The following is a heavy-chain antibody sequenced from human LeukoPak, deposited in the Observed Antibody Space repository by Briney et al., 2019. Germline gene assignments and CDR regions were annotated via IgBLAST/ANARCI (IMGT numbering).Heavy chain of an antibody. CDR3: ARHPLYRNIAVAGTVDY. J-gene: IGHJ4*02. D-gene: IGHD6-19*01. Sequence: SETLSLTCTVSGSSISSSNYYWGWIRQPPGKGLEWIGSIYYSGSTCYNPSLKSRVTISVDTSKNQFSLKLSSVTAADTAVYYCARHPLYRNIAVAGTVDYWGQGTLVTVSS. CDR2: IYYSGST. CDR1: GSSISSSNYY. V-gene: IGHV4-39*01.